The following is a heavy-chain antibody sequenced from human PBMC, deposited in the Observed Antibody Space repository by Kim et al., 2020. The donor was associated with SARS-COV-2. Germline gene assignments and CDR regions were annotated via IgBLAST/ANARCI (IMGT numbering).Heavy chain of an antibody. Sequence: YAQKLQGRVTMTTDTSTSTAYMELRGLRSDDTAVYYCSVGGRTKEYYFDYWGQGTLVTVSS. CDR3: SVGGRTKEYYFDY. D-gene: IGHD3-16*01. J-gene: IGHJ4*02. V-gene: IGHV1-18*01.